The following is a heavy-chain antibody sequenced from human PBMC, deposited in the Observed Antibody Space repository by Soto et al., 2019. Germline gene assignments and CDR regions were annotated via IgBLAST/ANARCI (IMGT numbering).Heavy chain of an antibody. V-gene: IGHV3-20*01. CDR2: INWNGGST. Sequence: EVQLVESGGGVVRSGGSLRLSCAASGFTFDDYGMSWVRQAPGKGLEWVSGINWNGGSTGYADSVKGRFTISRDNAKNSLYLQMNSLRAEDTALYHCARRRDRLRDDAFDIWGQGTMVTVSS. CDR3: ARRRDRLRDDAFDI. CDR1: GFTFDDYG. D-gene: IGHD4-17*01. J-gene: IGHJ3*02.